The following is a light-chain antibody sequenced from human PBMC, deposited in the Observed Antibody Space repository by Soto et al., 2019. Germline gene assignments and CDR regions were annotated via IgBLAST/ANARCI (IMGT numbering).Light chain of an antibody. Sequence: DIQMTQSPSSVSASVGDSVTITCRASQGVSDWVAWYQQKPGEAPKLLIYGSSSLLSGVPSRFSGTRSGTDFTLTISSLQPEDFATYYCLQHNDYPLTFGGGTKVEIK. CDR2: GSS. J-gene: IGKJ4*01. CDR1: QGVSDW. V-gene: IGKV1-12*01. CDR3: LQHNDYPLT.